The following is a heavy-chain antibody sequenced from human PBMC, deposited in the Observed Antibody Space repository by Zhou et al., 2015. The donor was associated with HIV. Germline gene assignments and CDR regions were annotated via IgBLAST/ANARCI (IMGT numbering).Heavy chain of an antibody. Sequence: QVQLVQSGAEVKKPGSSVKVSCKASGGTFSSYAISWVRQAPGQGLEWMGGIIPIFGTANYAQKFQGRVTITADESTSTAYMELSSLRSEDTAVYYCASYCSSTSCTNSYYYYMDVWGKGTTVTVSS. CDR1: GGTFSSYA. D-gene: IGHD2-2*01. V-gene: IGHV1-69*01. CDR3: ASYCSSTSCTNSYYYYMDV. CDR2: IIPIFGTA. J-gene: IGHJ6*03.